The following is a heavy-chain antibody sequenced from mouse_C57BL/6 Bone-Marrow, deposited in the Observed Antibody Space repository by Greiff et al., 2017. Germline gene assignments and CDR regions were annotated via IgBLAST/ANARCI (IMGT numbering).Heavy chain of an antibody. J-gene: IGHJ4*01. D-gene: IGHD2-13*01. CDR2: ISSGSSTI. V-gene: IGHV5-17*01. CDR3: ASDFYYYAMDY. Sequence: EVQLVESGGGLVKPGGSLKLSCAASGFTFSDYGMHWVRQAPEKGLEWVAYISSGSSTIYYADTVKGRFTISRDNAKNTLFLQMTSLRSEDTAMYYCASDFYYYAMDYWGQGTSVTVSS. CDR1: GFTFSDYG.